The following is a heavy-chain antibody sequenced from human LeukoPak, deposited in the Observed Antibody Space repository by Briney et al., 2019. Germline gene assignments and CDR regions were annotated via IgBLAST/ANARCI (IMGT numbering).Heavy chain of an antibody. D-gene: IGHD6-13*01. CDR3: ARLGSSWSNFDY. Sequence: SETLSLTCTVSGGSISSSSYYWGWIRQPPGKGLEWIGSIYYSGSTYYNPSLKSRVTISVDTSKNQFSLKLSSVTAADTAEYYCARLGSSWSNFDYWGQGTLVTVSS. CDR1: GGSISSSSYY. CDR2: IYYSGST. V-gene: IGHV4-39*01. J-gene: IGHJ4*02.